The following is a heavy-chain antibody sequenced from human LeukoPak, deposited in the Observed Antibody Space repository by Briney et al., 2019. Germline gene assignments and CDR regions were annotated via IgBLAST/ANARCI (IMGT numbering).Heavy chain of an antibody. CDR1: GGPFSGYY. CDR2: INHSGST. D-gene: IGHD3-9*01. J-gene: IGHJ4*02. Sequence: SETLSLTCAVYGGPFSGYYWSWIRQPPGKGLEWIGEINHSGSTNYNPSLKSRVTISVDTSKNQFSLKLSSVTAADTAVYYCARAVYDILTGYSFDYWGQGTLVTVSS. CDR3: ARAVYDILTGYSFDY. V-gene: IGHV4-34*01.